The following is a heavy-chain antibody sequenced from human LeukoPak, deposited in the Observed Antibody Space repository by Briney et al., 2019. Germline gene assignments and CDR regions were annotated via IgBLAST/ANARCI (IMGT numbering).Heavy chain of an antibody. CDR2: FSGSGGNSYST. CDR1: GFTFSSYW. CDR3: AKRLSAAGPSFDY. J-gene: IGHJ4*02. V-gene: IGHV3-23*01. D-gene: IGHD6-13*01. Sequence: GGSLRLSCAASGFTFSSYWMHWVRQAPGKGLEWVSRFSGSGGNSYSTYYADSVRGRFTISRDNSKDTLYLQMNSLRAEDTAVYYCAKRLSAAGPSFDYWGQGTPVTVSS.